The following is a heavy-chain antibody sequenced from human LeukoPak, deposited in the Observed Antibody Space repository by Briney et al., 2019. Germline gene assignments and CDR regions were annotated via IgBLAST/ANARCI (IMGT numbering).Heavy chain of an antibody. Sequence: GGPLRLSCAASGFTFGDYYMSWIRQAPGKGLEWVSYISSSGSTIYYADSVKGRFTISRDNAKDSLYLQMNSLRAEDTAVYYCASHADIVVVPAAFDYWGQGTLVTVSS. CDR1: GFTFGDYY. J-gene: IGHJ4*02. CDR2: ISSSGSTI. D-gene: IGHD2-2*01. CDR3: ASHADIVVVPAAFDY. V-gene: IGHV3-11*01.